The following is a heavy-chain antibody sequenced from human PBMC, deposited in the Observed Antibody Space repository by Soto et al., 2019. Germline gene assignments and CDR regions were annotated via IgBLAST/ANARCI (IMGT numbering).Heavy chain of an antibody. V-gene: IGHV4-59*01. CDR1: GGSLNISC. CDR2: IRYSGST. CDR3: ARGAYYVSP. Sequence: QVQLQESGPGLVKPSETLSLTGTVSGGSLNISCWRWIRQPAGKGLAWIGFIRYSGSTKYNPSLEXXLTMXVXXSXXXXPLXXXSVTAADSAVYYCARGAYYVSPWGHGTLVTV. J-gene: IGHJ5*02. D-gene: IGHD3-16*01.